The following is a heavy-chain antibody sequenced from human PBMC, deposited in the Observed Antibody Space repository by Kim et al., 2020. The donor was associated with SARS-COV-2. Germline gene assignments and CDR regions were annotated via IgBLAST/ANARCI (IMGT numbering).Heavy chain of an antibody. CDR3: ARDRQQWRYYYGSGSYYWYFDH. CDR2: IYYSGST. J-gene: IGHJ2*01. D-gene: IGHD3-10*01. V-gene: IGHV4-59*01. Sequence: SETLSLTCTVSGGSISSYYWSWIRQPPGKGLEWIGYIYYSGSTNYNPSLKSRVTISVDTSKNQFSLKLSSVTAADTAVYYCARDRQQWRYYYGSGSYYWYFDHWGRGTLVNVSS. CDR1: GGSISSYY.